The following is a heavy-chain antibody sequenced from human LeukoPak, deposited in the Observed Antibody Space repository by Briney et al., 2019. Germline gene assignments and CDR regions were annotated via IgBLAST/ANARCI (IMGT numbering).Heavy chain of an antibody. CDR1: RFTFINYA. D-gene: IGHD1-26*01. CDR2: ISGSGSRT. Sequence: GGSLRLSCAASRFTFINYAMSWVGQAPGKGLEGVSAISGSGSRTYYADSVKGRFTISRDNSNNTLYLQMNSLRVEDTAVYYCAKAGGATYYYYYRMDVWGKGTTVTVSS. J-gene: IGHJ6*04. V-gene: IGHV3-23*01. CDR3: AKAGGATYYYYYRMDV.